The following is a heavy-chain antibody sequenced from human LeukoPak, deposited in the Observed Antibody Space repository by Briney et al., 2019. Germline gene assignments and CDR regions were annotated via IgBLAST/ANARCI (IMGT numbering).Heavy chain of an antibody. D-gene: IGHD3-3*01. J-gene: IGHJ5*02. CDR1: GFTFSSYA. CDR3: AKDRRFLEWLPLSWFDP. Sequence: GGSLRLSCAASGFTFSSYAMSWVRQAPGKGLEWVSAISGSGGSTYYADSVKGRFTISRDNSKNTLYLEMNSLRAEDTAVYYCAKDRRFLEWLPLSWFDPWGQGTLVTVSS. CDR2: ISGSGGST. V-gene: IGHV3-23*01.